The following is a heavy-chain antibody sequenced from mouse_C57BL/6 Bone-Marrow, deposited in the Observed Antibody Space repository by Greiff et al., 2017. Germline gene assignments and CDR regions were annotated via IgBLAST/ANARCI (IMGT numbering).Heavy chain of an antibody. D-gene: IGHD2-4*01. J-gene: IGHJ3*01. CDR1: GYAFTNYL. Sequence: VKLMESGAELVRPGTSVKVSCKASGYAFTNYLIEWVKQRPGQGLEWIGVINPGSGGTNYNEKFKGKATLTADKSSSTAYMQLSSLTSEDSAVYFCARHYDYAPFAYWGQGTLVTVSA. CDR2: INPGSGGT. CDR3: ARHYDYAPFAY. V-gene: IGHV1-54*01.